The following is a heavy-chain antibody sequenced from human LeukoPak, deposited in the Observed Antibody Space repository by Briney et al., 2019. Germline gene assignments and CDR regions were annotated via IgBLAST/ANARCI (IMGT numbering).Heavy chain of an antibody. CDR2: IIPILGIA. V-gene: IGHV1-69*04. CDR3: ARQENSGYDPRPFDY. Sequence: SVKVSCKASGGTFSSYAIRWVRQAPGQGLEWMGRIIPILGIANYAQKFQGRVTITADKSTSTAYMELSSLRSEDTAVYYCARQENSGYDPRPFDYWGQGTLVTVSS. J-gene: IGHJ4*02. CDR1: GGTFSSYA. D-gene: IGHD5-12*01.